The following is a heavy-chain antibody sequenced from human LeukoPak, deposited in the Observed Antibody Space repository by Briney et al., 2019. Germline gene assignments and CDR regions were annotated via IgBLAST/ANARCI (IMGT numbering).Heavy chain of an antibody. D-gene: IGHD1/OR15-1a*01. CDR1: IGSISSSKW. CDR3: ARQKWEQQGRDYYFNGLDV. V-gene: IGHV4-4*02. Sequence: SETLSLTCSVSIGSISSSKWWSWVRQSPVKGLEWIGEIYLYGTTNYNPSFTSRVTMSVDRSRIQFSLKLTSVTAADTAVYYCARQKWEQQGRDYYFNGLDVWGPGTTVIVSS. CDR2: IYLYGTT. J-gene: IGHJ6*02.